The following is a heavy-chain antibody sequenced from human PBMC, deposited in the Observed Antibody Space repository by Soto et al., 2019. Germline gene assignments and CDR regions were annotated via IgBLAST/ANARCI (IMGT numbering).Heavy chain of an antibody. CDR2: INAGNGNT. CDR1: GYTFTSYA. Sequence: ASAKVSCKASGYTFTSYAMHWVRQAPGQRLEWMGWINAGNGNTKYSQKFQGRVTITRDTSASTAYMELSSLRSEDTAVYYCARDHYDILTGYYIVGVPDYWGQGTLVTVSS. CDR3: ARDHYDILTGYYIVGVPDY. V-gene: IGHV1-3*01. J-gene: IGHJ4*02. D-gene: IGHD3-9*01.